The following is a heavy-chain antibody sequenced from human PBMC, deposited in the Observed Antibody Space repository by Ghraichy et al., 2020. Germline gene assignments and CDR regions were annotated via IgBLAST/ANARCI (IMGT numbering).Heavy chain of an antibody. CDR3: ARRGLDILTGYYSYYFDY. D-gene: IGHD3-9*01. CDR2: IYYSGST. V-gene: IGHV4-39*01. J-gene: IGHJ4*02. CDR1: GGSISSSSYY. Sequence: SETLTLTCTVSGGSISSSSYYWGWIRQPSGKGLEWIGSIYYSGSTYYNPSLKSRVTISVDTSKNQFSLKLSSVTAADTAVYYCARRGLDILTGYYSYYFDYWGQGTLVTVSS.